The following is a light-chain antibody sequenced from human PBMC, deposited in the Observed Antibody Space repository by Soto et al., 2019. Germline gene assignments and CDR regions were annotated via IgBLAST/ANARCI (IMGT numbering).Light chain of an antibody. J-gene: IGKJ1*01. CDR2: RAS. V-gene: IGKV3-11*01. Sequence: EVVLTQSPATLYLSPGERATLSCRASQSVSRNLAWYQQKPGKAPRLLIYRASTRATGIPSRFSGSGSGTDFSLSISSLQPEDFAVYYCQQRTDWQRTFGQGTKVEVK. CDR3: QQRTDWQRT. CDR1: QSVSRN.